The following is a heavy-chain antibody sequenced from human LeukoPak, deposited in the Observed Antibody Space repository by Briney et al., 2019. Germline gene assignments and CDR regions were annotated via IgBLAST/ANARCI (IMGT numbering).Heavy chain of an antibody. V-gene: IGHV1-24*01. CDR1: GYTLTELS. J-gene: IGHJ6*03. Sequence: ASVKVSCKVSGYTLTELSMHWVRQAPGKGLEWMGGFDPEDGETIYAQKFQGRVTMTEDTSTDTAYMELSSLRSEDTAVYYCATSGLVGAPYSYYYMDVWGKGTTVTVSS. D-gene: IGHD1-26*01. CDR3: ATSGLVGAPYSYYYMDV. CDR2: FDPEDGET.